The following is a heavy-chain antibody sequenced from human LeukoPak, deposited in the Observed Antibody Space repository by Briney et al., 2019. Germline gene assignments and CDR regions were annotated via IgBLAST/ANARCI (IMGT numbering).Heavy chain of an antibody. D-gene: IGHD3-9*01. V-gene: IGHV3-23*01. J-gene: IGHJ4*02. Sequence: GGSLRLSCAASGFTFSSYGMNWVRQAPGKGLEWVSGINISGGSTSYADSVKGRFTISRDNSKNTLYLQMNSLRAEDTAVYYCAKDSYDILTGNDYWGQGTLVTVSS. CDR1: GFTFSSYG. CDR2: INISGGST. CDR3: AKDSYDILTGNDY.